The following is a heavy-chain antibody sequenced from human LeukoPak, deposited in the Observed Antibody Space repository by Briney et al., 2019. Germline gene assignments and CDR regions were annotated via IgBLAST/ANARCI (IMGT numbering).Heavy chain of an antibody. Sequence: ASVKVSCKASGYTFASYYMHWVRQAPGQGLEWMGIINPSGGSTSYAQKFQGRVTMTRDTSTSTVYMELSSLRSEDTAVYYCASPPSGSGSYRLLNYWGQGTLVTVSS. CDR1: GYTFASYY. CDR3: ASPPSGSGSYRLLNY. J-gene: IGHJ4*02. D-gene: IGHD3-10*01. CDR2: INPSGGST. V-gene: IGHV1-46*01.